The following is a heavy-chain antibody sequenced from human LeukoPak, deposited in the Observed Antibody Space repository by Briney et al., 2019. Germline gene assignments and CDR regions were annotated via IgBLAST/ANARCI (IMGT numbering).Heavy chain of an antibody. V-gene: IGHV6-1*01. J-gene: IGHJ3*01. CDR1: GDSVPNNNGA. CDR3: ASGYAFDV. CDR2: TYYRSQWHN. Sequence: SQTLSLTCAISGDSVPNNNGAWNWLRQSPSRGLEWLGRTYYRSQWHNDYARSVMSRISVDPDTSKNQFSLHLSSVTPDDTAVYYCASGYAFDVWGRGTMVTVSS.